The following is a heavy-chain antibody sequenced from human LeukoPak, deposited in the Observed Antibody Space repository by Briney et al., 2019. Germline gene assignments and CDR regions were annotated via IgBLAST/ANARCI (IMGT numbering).Heavy chain of an antibody. CDR2: IYYSGST. Sequence: SETLSLTCTVSGGSISTYYWSWIRQPPGKGLEWIGFIYYSGSTNYNPSLKSRVTISVDTSKNQFSLKLNSVTAADTAVYYCARRLRYFDWLLDYFDYWGQGTLVTVSS. D-gene: IGHD3-9*01. CDR1: GGSISTYY. CDR3: ARRLRYFDWLLDYFDY. V-gene: IGHV4-59*01. J-gene: IGHJ4*02.